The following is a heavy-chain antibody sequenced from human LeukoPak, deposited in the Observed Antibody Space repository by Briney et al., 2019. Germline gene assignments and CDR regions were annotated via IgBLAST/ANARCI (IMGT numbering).Heavy chain of an antibody. J-gene: IGHJ4*02. Sequence: GGSLRLSRAASGFTFSSYSMNWVRQAPGKGLEWVSYISSSSSTIYYADSVKGRFTISRDNAKNSLYLQMNSLRAEDTAVYYCARTPGRVYWGQGTLVTVSS. D-gene: IGHD2-15*01. V-gene: IGHV3-48*04. CDR1: GFTFSSYS. CDR3: ARTPGRVY. CDR2: ISSSSSTI.